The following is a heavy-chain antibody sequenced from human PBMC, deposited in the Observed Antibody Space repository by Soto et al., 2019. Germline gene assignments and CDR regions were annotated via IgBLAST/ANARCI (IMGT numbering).Heavy chain of an antibody. CDR2: INHSGST. V-gene: IGHV4-34*01. Sequence: PSETLSLTCAVYGGSFSVYYWSWIRQPPGKGLEWIGEINHSGSTNYNPSLKSRVTISVDTSKNQFSLKLSSVTAADTAVYYCARGGPSSTSCYRKRNYCKHFDYWGQGTLVTVSS. CDR1: GGSFSVYY. D-gene: IGHD2-2*01. CDR3: ARGGPSSTSCYRKRNYCKHFDY. J-gene: IGHJ4*02.